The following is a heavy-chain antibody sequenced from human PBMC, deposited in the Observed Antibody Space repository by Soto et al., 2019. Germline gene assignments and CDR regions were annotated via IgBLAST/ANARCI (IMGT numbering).Heavy chain of an antibody. Sequence: SETLSLTCTVYGGSISSYYWSWLRQPPGKGLEWIGYIYYSGSTNYNPSLKSRVTISVDTSKNQFSLKLSSVTAADTAVYYCARSVAYCGGDCYSDFFDYWGQGTLVTVSS. V-gene: IGHV4-59*01. CDR2: IYYSGST. CDR3: ARSVAYCGGDCYSDFFDY. J-gene: IGHJ4*02. CDR1: GGSISSYY. D-gene: IGHD2-21*02.